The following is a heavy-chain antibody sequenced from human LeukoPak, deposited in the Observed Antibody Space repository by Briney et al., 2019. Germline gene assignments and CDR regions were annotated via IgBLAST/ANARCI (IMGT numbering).Heavy chain of an antibody. Sequence: GGSLRLSCAASGFTFSSYSMNWVRQAPGKGLEWVSSISSSSSYIYYADSVKGRFTISRDNAKNSLYLQMNSLRAEDTAVYYCARGDYDILTGYYPGWGQGTLVTVSS. J-gene: IGHJ4*02. CDR1: GFTFSSYS. CDR2: ISSSSSYI. CDR3: ARGDYDILTGYYPG. D-gene: IGHD3-9*01. V-gene: IGHV3-21*01.